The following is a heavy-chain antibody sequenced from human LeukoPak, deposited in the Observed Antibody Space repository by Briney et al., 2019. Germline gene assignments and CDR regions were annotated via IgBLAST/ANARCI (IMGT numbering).Heavy chain of an antibody. CDR2: INLSAGTT. V-gene: IGHV1-46*01. Sequence: GASVKVSCKASGYTFTSYDINWVRQATGQGLEWMGVINLSAGTTNYAQNFQGRVTMTRDMSTSTVYMELSSLTSEDTAVYYCAREMGVGSTMGYFHYWGQGTLVTVSS. CDR1: GYTFTSYD. CDR3: AREMGVGSTMGYFHY. J-gene: IGHJ4*02. D-gene: IGHD1-26*01.